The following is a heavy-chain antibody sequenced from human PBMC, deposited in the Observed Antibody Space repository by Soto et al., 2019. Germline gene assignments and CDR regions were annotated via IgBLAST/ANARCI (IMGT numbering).Heavy chain of an antibody. CDR2: INAGNGDT. Sequence: GASVKVSCKASGYTFTSYPMHWVRQAGQRLEWMGWINAGNGDTKYSQKFQGRVTITRDISANTDFMDLSSLTSEDTAVYYCARGDFSDVWGQGTTVTVSS. CDR1: GYTFTSYP. V-gene: IGHV1-3*01. J-gene: IGHJ6*02. CDR3: ARGDFSDV.